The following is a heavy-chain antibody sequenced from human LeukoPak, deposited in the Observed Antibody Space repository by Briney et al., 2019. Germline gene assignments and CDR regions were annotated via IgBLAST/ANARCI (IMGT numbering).Heavy chain of an antibody. CDR3: AADSSSSWFLDY. D-gene: IGHD6-13*01. J-gene: IGHJ4*02. CDR1: GFTFTSSA. V-gene: IGHV1-58*01. Sequence: SVKVSCKASGFTFTSSAVQWVRQARGHRLEWIGWIVVGSGDTNYAQKFQERVTITRDMSTSTAYMELSSLRSEDTAVYYCAADSSSSWFLDYWGQGTLVTVSS. CDR2: IVVGSGDT.